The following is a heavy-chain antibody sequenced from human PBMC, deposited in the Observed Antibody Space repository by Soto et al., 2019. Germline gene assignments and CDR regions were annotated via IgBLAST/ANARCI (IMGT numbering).Heavy chain of an antibody. CDR3: VSDPQRIDY. D-gene: IGHD2-2*01. J-gene: IGHJ4*02. CDR1: GDDFSSYG. Sequence: QVQLVQSGAEVKKPGASVKVSCKASGDDFSSYGISWVRQAPGQGLEWMGGISAFNGTRVYAQQFQGRVTMTSDTSRTTADMELRRLGSDAVDVCYSVSDPQRIDYWGQGTLVNVSS. V-gene: IGHV1-18*03. CDR2: ISAFNGTR.